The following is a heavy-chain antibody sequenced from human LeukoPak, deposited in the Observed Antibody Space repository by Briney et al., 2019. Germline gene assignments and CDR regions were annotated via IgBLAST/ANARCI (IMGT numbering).Heavy chain of an antibody. D-gene: IGHD6-19*01. Sequence: SETLSHTCTDPGGSISRYYWSWIRQPPGEGLEWSGYIYYSGSTNYYPSLKSRVPISVDTSKDQFSLKLSSVTAADTAVYYCARAGYSSGWYFPWWFDPWGQGTLVTVSS. V-gene: IGHV4-59*01. CDR1: GGSISRYY. CDR2: IYYSGST. J-gene: IGHJ5*02. CDR3: ARAGYSSGWYFPWWFDP.